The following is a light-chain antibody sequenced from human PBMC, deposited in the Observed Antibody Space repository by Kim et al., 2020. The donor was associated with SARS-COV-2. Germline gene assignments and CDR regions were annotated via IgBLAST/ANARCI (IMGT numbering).Light chain of an antibody. CDR3: QSYDSSKDCV. J-gene: IGLJ3*02. Sequence: KTVTSSCTRSSGSIASSYVDWYQQRPGSAPSTVIYDDNERPSGVPDRFSGSIDSSSNTASLTISGLRTEDEADYYCQSYDSSKDCVFGGGTKLTVL. CDR2: DDN. V-gene: IGLV6-57*03. CDR1: SGSIASSY.